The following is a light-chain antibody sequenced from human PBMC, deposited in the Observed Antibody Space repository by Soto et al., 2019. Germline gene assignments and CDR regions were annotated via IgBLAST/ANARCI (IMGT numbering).Light chain of an antibody. CDR2: GSS. Sequence: EIVLTQSPGTLSLSPGERATLSCRASQSVSARYLAWCQQKPGQAPRLLISGSSTRATDIPDRFRGSGSGTDFTLTISRLEPEDFAVYYCQQYGTSSPYTFGQGTRLEIK. CDR1: QSVSARY. CDR3: QQYGTSSPYT. J-gene: IGKJ5*01. V-gene: IGKV3-20*01.